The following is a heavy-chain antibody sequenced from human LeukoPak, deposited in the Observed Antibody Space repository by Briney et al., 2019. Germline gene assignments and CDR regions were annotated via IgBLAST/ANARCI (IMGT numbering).Heavy chain of an antibody. CDR2: IYYSGST. V-gene: IGHV4-34*01. J-gene: IGHJ4*02. CDR3: ARGTNWNYFDY. Sequence: PSETLSLTCAVYGGSFSGYYWSWIRQPPGKGLEWIGSIYYSGSTYYNPSLKSRVTISVDTSKNQFSLKLSSVTAADTAVYYCARGTNWNYFDYWGQGTLVTVSS. CDR1: GGSFSGYY. D-gene: IGHD1-20*01.